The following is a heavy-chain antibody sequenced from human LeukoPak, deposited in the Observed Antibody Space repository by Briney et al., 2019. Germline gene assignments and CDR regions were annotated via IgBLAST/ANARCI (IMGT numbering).Heavy chain of an antibody. J-gene: IGHJ3*02. CDR2: ISGSGGST. CDR1: GFTFSSYA. D-gene: IGHD2-2*01. CDR3: AKGGSRSYCSSTSCHLTDAFDI. V-gene: IGHV3-23*01. Sequence: PGGSLRLSCAASGFTFSSYAMSWVRQAPGKGLEWVSAISGSGGSTYYADSVKGRFTISRDNSKNTLYLQMNSLRAEDTAVYYCAKGGSRSYCSSTSCHLTDAFDIWGQGTMVTVSS.